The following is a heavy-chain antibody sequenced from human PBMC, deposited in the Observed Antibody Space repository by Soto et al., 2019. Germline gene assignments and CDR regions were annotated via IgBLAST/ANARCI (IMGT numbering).Heavy chain of an antibody. CDR1: GGTFSSYA. J-gene: IGHJ5*02. V-gene: IGHV1-69*01. Sequence: QVQLVQSGAEVKKPGASVKVSCKASGGTFSSYAISWVRQAPGQGLEWMGGIIPIFGTANYAQKFQGRVTITADESTSTAYMELSSLRSEDTAVYYCAPGALWFGESHGGFDPWGQGTLVTVSS. CDR2: IIPIFGTA. CDR3: APGALWFGESHGGFDP. D-gene: IGHD3-10*01.